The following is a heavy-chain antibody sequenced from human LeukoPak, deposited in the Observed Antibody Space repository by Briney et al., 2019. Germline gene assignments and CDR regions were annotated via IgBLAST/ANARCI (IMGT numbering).Heavy chain of an antibody. CDR2: INPSGGST. J-gene: IGHJ5*02. CDR3: ARDSYGLVPTDNLNWFDP. CDR1: GYTFTSYY. D-gene: IGHD3/OR15-3a*01. Sequence: ASVKVSCKASGYTFTSYYMHWVRQAPGQGLEWMGIINPSGGSTSYAQKFQGRVTMTRDTSTSTVYMELGSLRSEDTAVYYCARDSYGLVPTDNLNWFDPWGQGTLVTVSS. V-gene: IGHV1-46*01.